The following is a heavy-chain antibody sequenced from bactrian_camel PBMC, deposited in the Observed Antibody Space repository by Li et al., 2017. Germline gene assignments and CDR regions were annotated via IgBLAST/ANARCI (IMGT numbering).Heavy chain of an antibody. Sequence: HVQLVESGGGSVQAGGSLRLSCAASGFTFSSYDMSWFRQAPGKGLEWVSKINTYSGYTYYADSLKGRFTISRDNAKNTVYLQMSSLKTEDTAVYYCATWWSVGFWGQGTQVTVS. J-gene: IGHJ6*01. V-gene: IGHV3-2*01. CDR1: GFTFSSYD. CDR3: ATWWSVGF. CDR2: INTYSGYT. D-gene: IGHD7*01.